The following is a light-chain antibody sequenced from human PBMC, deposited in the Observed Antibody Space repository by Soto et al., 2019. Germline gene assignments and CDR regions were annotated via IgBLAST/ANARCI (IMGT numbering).Light chain of an antibody. J-gene: IGLJ2*01. Sequence: QSVLTQSSSASASLGSSVKLTCTLSSGHSSYIISWHQQQQGKAHRSLMKLEGSGSYTKGSAVPDRFSSSSTGADRYLTISNLQAEADAYYYCEAWDSNVLFGGGTKVTVL. CDR1: SGHSSYI. V-gene: IGLV4-60*03. CDR2: LEGSGSY. CDR3: EAWDSNVL.